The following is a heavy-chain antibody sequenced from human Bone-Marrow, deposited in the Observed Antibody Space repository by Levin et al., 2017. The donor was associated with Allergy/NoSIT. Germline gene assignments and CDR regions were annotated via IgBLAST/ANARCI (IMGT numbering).Heavy chain of an antibody. CDR1: GFSFSSYW. J-gene: IGHJ3*02. D-gene: IGHD3-22*01. V-gene: IGHV3-7*01. CDR2: INRDGSVK. CDR3: ARDSSPLFSSGDYFDAFDI. Sequence: GGSLRLSCTASGFSFSSYWMTWVRQAPGEGLEWVANINRDGSVKHYVDSVKGRFSISRDNAKNSQYLQMNSLRAEDTAVYYCARDSSPLFSSGDYFDAFDIWGQGTMVTVSS.